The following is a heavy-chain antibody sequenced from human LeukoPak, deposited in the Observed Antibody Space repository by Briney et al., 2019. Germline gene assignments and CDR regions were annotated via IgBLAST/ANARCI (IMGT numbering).Heavy chain of an antibody. D-gene: IGHD3-22*01. CDR1: GFTFSSYG. CDR3: ARFGEYYYDSSGYYGGGFDY. J-gene: IGHJ4*02. CDR2: ISSSSSYI. Sequence: GSLRLSCAASGFTFSSYGMHWVRQAPGKGLEWVSSISSSSSYIYYADSVKGRFTISRDNAKNSLYLQMNSLGAEDTAVYYCARFGEYYYDSSGYYGGGFDYWGQGTLVTVSS. V-gene: IGHV3-21*01.